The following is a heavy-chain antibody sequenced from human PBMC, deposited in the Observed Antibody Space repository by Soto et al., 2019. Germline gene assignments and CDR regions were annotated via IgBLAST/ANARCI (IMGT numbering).Heavy chain of an antibody. D-gene: IGHD2-2*01. CDR1: GFTFSSYG. CDR2: IWYDGSNK. CDR3: ARDCSSTSWRQAIDY. Sequence: QVQLVESGGGVVQPGRSLRLSCAASGFTFSSYGMHWVRQAPGKGLEWVAVIWYDGSNKYYADSVKGRFTISRDNSKNTLYLQMNSLRAEDTAVYYCARDCSSTSWRQAIDYWGQGTLVTVSS. V-gene: IGHV3-33*01. J-gene: IGHJ4*02.